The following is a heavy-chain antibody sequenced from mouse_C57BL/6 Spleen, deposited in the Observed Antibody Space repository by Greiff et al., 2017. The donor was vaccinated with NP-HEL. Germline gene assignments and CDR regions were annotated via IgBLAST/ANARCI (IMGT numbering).Heavy chain of an antibody. J-gene: IGHJ2*01. CDR1: GYSITSGYY. CDR3: ARYYYDYPYFDY. Sequence: EVQLQESGPGLVKPSQSLSLTCSVTGYSITSGYYWNWIRQFPGNKLEWMGYISYDGSNNYNPSLKNRISITRDTSKNQFFLKLNSVTTEDTATYYCARYYYDYPYFDYWGQGTTLTVSS. CDR2: ISYDGSN. D-gene: IGHD2-4*01. V-gene: IGHV3-6*01.